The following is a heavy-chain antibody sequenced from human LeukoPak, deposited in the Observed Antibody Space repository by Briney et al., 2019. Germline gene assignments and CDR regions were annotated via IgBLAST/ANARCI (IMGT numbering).Heavy chain of an antibody. V-gene: IGHV4-59*01. CDR2: IYYSGSA. J-gene: IGHJ4*02. CDR3: ARVTVTTGIRYFDY. Sequence: SETLSLTCTVSGSSISNYYWSWIRQPPGKGLEWIGYIYYSGSANHNPSLKSRVTISVDTSKNQFSLKLSSVTAADTAVYYCARVTVTTGIRYFDYWGQGTLVTVSS. CDR1: GSSISNYY. D-gene: IGHD4-11*01.